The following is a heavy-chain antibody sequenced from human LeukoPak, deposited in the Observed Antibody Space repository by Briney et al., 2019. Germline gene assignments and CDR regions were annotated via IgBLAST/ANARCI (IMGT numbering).Heavy chain of an antibody. D-gene: IGHD2-15*01. J-gene: IGHJ5*01. CDR3: AXGGSPSHNWFNS. Sequence: GGSLRLSCAASGSTFSDYGMHWVRQAPGKGLEWVAFIRNDGSYEYYPDSVKGRFTISRDNSRNALFLQMNRLRAEDTAVYYCAXGGSPSHNWFNSWGQGTLVTVSS. CDR1: GSTFSDYG. V-gene: IGHV3-30*02. CDR2: IRNDGSYE.